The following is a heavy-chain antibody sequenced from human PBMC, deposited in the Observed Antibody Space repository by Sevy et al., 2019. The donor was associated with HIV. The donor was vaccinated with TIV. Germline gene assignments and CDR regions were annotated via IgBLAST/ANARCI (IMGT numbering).Heavy chain of an antibody. V-gene: IGHV4-38-2*01. Sequence: SETLSLTCAVSGYSISSGYYWGWIRQPPGKGLEWIGSIYHSGSTYYNPSLKSRVTISVDTSKNQFSLKLSSVTAADTAVYYCARAVKQVVITFHWFDPWGQETLVTVSS. J-gene: IGHJ5*02. CDR3: ARAVKQVVITFHWFDP. D-gene: IGHD3-22*01. CDR2: IYHSGST. CDR1: GYSISSGYY.